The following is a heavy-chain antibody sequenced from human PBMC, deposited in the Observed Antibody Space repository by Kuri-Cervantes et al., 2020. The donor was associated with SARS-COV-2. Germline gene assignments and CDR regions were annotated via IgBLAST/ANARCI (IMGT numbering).Heavy chain of an antibody. CDR1: GFTVSNNY. CDR2: ISSGGSA. V-gene: IGHV3-53*04. Sequence: GSLRLSCSGSGFTVSNNYMSWVRQAPGKGLEWVSVISSGGSAYYADSVRGRFTISRHSSENSLDLQMNSLRPEDTAVYYCARDRLATTRVRGVTVKTSRYMDVWGKGTTVTVSS. D-gene: IGHD3-10*01. J-gene: IGHJ6*03. CDR3: ARDRLATTRVRGVTVKTSRYMDV.